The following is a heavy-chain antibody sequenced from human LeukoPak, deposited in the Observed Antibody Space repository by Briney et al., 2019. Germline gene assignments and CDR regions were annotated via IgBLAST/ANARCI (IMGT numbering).Heavy chain of an antibody. Sequence: ASVKVSCKASGYTFTSYGISWVRPAPGQGLEWMGWISAYNGNTNYAQKLQGRVTMTTDTSTSTAYMELRSLRSDDTAVYYCARLELLENWFDPWGQGTLVTVSS. J-gene: IGHJ5*02. D-gene: IGHD1-26*01. V-gene: IGHV1-18*01. CDR2: ISAYNGNT. CDR3: ARLELLENWFDP. CDR1: GYTFTSYG.